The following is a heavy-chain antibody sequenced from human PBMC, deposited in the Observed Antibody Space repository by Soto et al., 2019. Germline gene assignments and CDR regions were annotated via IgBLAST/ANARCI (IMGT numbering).Heavy chain of an antibody. J-gene: IGHJ5*02. CDR1: GGSFSGYY. CDR3: ARVVTPWGSYRLNWFDP. V-gene: IGHV4-34*01. D-gene: IGHD3-16*02. CDR2: INHSGST. Sequence: SETLSLTCAVYGGSFSGYYWSWIRQPPGKGLEWIGEINHSGSTNYNPSLKSRVTISVDTSKNQFSLKLSSVTAADTAVYYCARVVTPWGSYRLNWFDPWGQGTPVTVSS.